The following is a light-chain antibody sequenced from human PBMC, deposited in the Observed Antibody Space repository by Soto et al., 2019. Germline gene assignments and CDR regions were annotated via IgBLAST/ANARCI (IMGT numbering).Light chain of an antibody. J-gene: IGKJ4*01. V-gene: IGKV3-20*01. CDR2: GAS. CDR3: QQYASSLT. CDR1: QSVSTSY. Sequence: EIVLTQSPGTLSLSPGERATLSCRASQSVSTSYLAWYQQKPGQAPRLLIYGASSRATGIPDRFSGSGSGTDFTLTISRLDPDYFAVYYRQQYASSLTFAGGTDLAIK.